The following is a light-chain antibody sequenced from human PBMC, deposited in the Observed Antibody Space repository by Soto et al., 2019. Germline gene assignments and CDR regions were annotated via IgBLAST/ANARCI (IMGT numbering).Light chain of an antibody. CDR1: ISDVGGYDY. Sequence: QSALTQPASVSGSPGQSITISCTGTISDVGGYDYVSWYQQHPGKAPKPMIYDVSNRPSGVSNRFSGSKSGNTASLTVSGLQAEDEADYYCSSYTGTRTPDIFGTGTKLTVL. CDR3: SSYTGTRTPDI. V-gene: IGLV2-14*01. CDR2: DVS. J-gene: IGLJ1*01.